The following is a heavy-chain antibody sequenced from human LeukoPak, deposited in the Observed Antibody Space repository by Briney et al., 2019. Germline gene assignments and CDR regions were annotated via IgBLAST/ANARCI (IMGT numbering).Heavy chain of an antibody. CDR1: GFTSSNAW. D-gene: IGHD2-15*01. CDR3: TTCRYRGGSCYSDY. J-gene: IGHJ4*02. V-gene: IGHV3-15*01. Sequence: PGGSLRLSCAASGFTSSNAWMGWVRQAPGKGLEWVGRIKSKTDGGTTDYAAPVKGRFTISRDDSKNTLYLQMNSLKTEDTAVYYCTTCRYRGGSCYSDYWGQGTLVTVSS. CDR2: IKSKTDGGTT.